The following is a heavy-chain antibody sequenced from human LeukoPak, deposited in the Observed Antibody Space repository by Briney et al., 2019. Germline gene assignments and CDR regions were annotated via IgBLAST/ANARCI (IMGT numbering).Heavy chain of an antibody. CDR1: GFTFSDYR. D-gene: IGHD6-6*01. Sequence: GGSLRLSCAASGFTFSDYRMNWVRQAPGKGLEWVSSISGSSTNIYYADSVKGRFTIPRDNAKNSVYLQMNSLRAEDTAVYYCARDDPSMIAALHYWGQGTLVTVSS. CDR2: ISGSSTNI. J-gene: IGHJ4*02. CDR3: ARDDPSMIAALHY. V-gene: IGHV3-21*01.